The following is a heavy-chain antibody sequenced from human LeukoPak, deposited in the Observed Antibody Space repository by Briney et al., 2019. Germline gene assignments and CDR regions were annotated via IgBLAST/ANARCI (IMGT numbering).Heavy chain of an antibody. D-gene: IGHD6-13*01. CDR1: GFTFSNYG. CDR2: IWYDGSNK. CDR3: ARVTNSSTWGLDY. Sequence: GGSLRLSCAASGFTFSNYGMHWVRQAPGKGLEWVAVIWYDGSNKYCSDSVKGRFTISRDNSKNTLYLQMNSLRAEDTAVYYCARVTNSSTWGLDYWGQGTLVTVSS. J-gene: IGHJ4*02. V-gene: IGHV3-33*01.